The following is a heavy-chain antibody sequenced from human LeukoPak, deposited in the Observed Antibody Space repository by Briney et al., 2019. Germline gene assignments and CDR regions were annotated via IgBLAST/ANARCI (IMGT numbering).Heavy chain of an antibody. D-gene: IGHD6-13*01. Sequence: SETLSLTCTVSGYSISSGYYWGWIRQPPGKGLEWIGSIYHSGSTYYNPSLKSRVTISVDTSKNQVSLKLSSVTAADTAVYYCARGYSSSWYSDYWGQGTLVTVSS. CDR2: IYHSGST. V-gene: IGHV4-38-2*02. J-gene: IGHJ4*02. CDR1: GYSISSGYY. CDR3: ARGYSSSWYSDY.